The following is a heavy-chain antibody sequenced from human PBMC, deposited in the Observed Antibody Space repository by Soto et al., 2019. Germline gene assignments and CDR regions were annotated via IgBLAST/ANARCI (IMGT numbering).Heavy chain of an antibody. D-gene: IGHD6-13*01. CDR1: GFTVISNY. CDR3: ARCQHSSSLPVFDY. V-gene: IGHV3-66*01. CDR2: IYSGGST. Sequence: GGSLRLSCAASGFTVISNYMSWVRQAPGKGLEWVSVIYSGGSTYYADSVKGRFTISRDNSKNTLYLQMNSLRAEDTAVYYCARCQHSSSLPVFDYWGQGTLVTVSS. J-gene: IGHJ4*02.